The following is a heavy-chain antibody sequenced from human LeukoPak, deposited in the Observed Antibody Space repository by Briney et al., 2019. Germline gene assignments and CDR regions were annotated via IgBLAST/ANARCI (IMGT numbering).Heavy chain of an antibody. CDR2: ISSSSLTI. CDR1: GFIFSAYS. CDR3: ARDIHDYGVNSYGFDI. J-gene: IGHJ3*02. V-gene: IGHV3-48*01. Sequence: PGVSLRLSCAASGFIFSAYSIIWVRQAPGKRLEWVSYISSSSLTIYYADSVKGRFTISRDNDKNSLYLQMNNLRAEDTAVYYCARDIHDYGVNSYGFDIWGQGTLVTVSS. D-gene: IGHD4-23*01.